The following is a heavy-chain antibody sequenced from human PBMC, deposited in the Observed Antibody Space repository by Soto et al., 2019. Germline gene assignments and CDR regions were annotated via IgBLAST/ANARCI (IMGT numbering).Heavy chain of an antibody. CDR3: AREGRCTNGVCYFPADSYYYYGMDV. J-gene: IGHJ6*02. CDR1: GYTFTGYY. D-gene: IGHD2-8*01. CDR2: INPNSGGT. Sequence: ASVKVSCKASGYTFTGYYMHWVRQAPGQGLEWMEWINPNSGGTNYAQKFQGWVTMTRDTSISTAYMELSRPRSDDTAVYYCAREGRCTNGVCYFPADSYYYYGMDVWGQGTTVTVSS. V-gene: IGHV1-2*04.